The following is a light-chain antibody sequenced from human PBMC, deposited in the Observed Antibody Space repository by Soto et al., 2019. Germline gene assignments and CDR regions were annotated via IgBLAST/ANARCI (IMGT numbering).Light chain of an antibody. Sequence: QPVLTQPPSASGNPGQRLTISCSGSTSNILRNYVYSYRQLPGTAPRLLISMNDQRPSGGVDGFSGSKSGTSASLAISGLRSEDEADYYCASWDDSLSGYVVGTGTKLTVL. CDR1: TSNILRNY. CDR3: ASWDDSLSGYV. CDR2: MND. J-gene: IGLJ1*01. V-gene: IGLV1-47*01.